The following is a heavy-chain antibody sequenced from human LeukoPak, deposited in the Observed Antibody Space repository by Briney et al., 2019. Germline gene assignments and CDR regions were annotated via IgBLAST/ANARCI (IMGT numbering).Heavy chain of an antibody. CDR1: GFTFSNYG. D-gene: IGHD2-8*02. CDR3: ATYRQVLLPFES. V-gene: IGHV3-23*01. J-gene: IGHJ4*02. CDR2: ISDSGAGT. Sequence: GGSLRLSCAASGFTFSNYGMSWVRQAPGKGLEWVSAISDSGAGTYYADSVKGRFTIFRDNSKSTLTLQMNSLRAEDTAIYYCATYRQVLLPFESWGQGTLVTVSS.